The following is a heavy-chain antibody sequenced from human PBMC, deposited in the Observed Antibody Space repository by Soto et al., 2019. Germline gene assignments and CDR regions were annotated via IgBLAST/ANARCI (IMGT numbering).Heavy chain of an antibody. J-gene: IGHJ4*02. D-gene: IGHD4-4*01. CDR2: IKPDGSEK. CDR3: ARGSNWAFDY. V-gene: IGHV3-7*01. CDR1: GFTFSSYW. Sequence: EVQLVESGGGLVQPGESLRLSCAASGFTFSSYWMSWVRRAPGKGLEWVANIKPDGSEKYYEDSVEGRFTISRDNAKNSQSVQMSSLRAEDTAVYYCARGSNWAFDYWGQGILVIVSS.